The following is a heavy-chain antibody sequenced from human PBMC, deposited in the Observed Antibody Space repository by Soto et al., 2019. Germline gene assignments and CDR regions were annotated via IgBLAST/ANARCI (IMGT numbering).Heavy chain of an antibody. V-gene: IGHV1-46*01. CDR2: INPSGGRT. CDR3: TSEDVATGLV. CDR1: GYTFTTHY. Sequence: GASVKVSCKASGYTFTTHYMHWVRQAPGQGLEWMGIINPSGGRTTYALKFQNRVSLTSDTSTNTVYMELRSLRSEDTAVYYCTSEDVATGLVWGPGSLVTVSS. J-gene: IGHJ4*02. D-gene: IGHD5-12*01.